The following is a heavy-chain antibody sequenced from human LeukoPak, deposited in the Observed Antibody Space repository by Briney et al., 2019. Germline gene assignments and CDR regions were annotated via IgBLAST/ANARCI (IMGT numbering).Heavy chain of an antibody. CDR2: INHSGST. CDR3: ARGTGYSSSWYRWFDL. CDR1: GGSFSGYY. V-gene: IGHV4-34*01. J-gene: IGHJ5*02. Sequence: PSETLSLTCAVYGGSFSGYYWSWIRQPPGKGLEWIGEINHSGSTNYNPSLKSRVTISVDTSKNQFSLKLSSVTAADTAVYYCARGTGYSSSWYRWFDLWGQGTLVTVSS. D-gene: IGHD6-13*01.